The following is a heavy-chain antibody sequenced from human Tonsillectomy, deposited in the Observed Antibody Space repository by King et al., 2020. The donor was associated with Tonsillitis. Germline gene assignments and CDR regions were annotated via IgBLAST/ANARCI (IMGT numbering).Heavy chain of an antibody. J-gene: IGHJ6*02. V-gene: IGHV4-59*01. D-gene: IGHD3-16*01. CDR3: ARVQGLGYYCGMDA. CDR1: GASISSYY. CDR2: IYYSGST. Sequence: QLQESGPGLVKPSETLSLTCTVSGASISSYYWNWIRQPPGKGLEWIGYIYYSGSTNYNPSLKSRVTISVDTSKNQFSLKLSSVTAADTAVYDCARVQGLGYYCGMDAWGQGTTVTVSS.